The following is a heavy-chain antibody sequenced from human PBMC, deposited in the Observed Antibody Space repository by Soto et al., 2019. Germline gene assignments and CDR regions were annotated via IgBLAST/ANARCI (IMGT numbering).Heavy chain of an antibody. CDR1: GFTFSNAW. V-gene: IGHV3-15*01. CDR3: TTGMVRDNYYGMDV. J-gene: IGHJ6*02. Sequence: EVQLVESGGGLVKPGGSLRLSCAASGFTFSNAWMSWVRQAPGKGLEWVGRIRSKTDGGTTAYAAPVKGRFTISRDDSKNTLFLQMNSLKNDDTAVYYCTTGMVRDNYYGMDVWGQGTTVTVSS. CDR2: IRSKTDGGTT. D-gene: IGHD3-10*01.